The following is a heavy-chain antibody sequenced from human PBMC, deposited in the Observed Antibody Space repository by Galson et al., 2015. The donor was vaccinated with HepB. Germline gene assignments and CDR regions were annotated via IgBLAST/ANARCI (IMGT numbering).Heavy chain of an antibody. V-gene: IGHV1-69*02. Sequence: SVKVSCKASGGTFSSYTISWVRQAPGQGLEWMGRIIPILGIANYAQKFQGRVTITADKSTSTAYMELSSLRSEDTAVYYCARVSMITFGGVSRDYWGQGTLVTVSS. D-gene: IGHD3-16*01. CDR1: GGTFSSYT. J-gene: IGHJ4*02. CDR3: ARVSMITFGGVSRDY. CDR2: IIPILGIA.